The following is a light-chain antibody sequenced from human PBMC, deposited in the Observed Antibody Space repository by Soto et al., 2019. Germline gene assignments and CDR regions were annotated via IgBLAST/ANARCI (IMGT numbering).Light chain of an antibody. Sequence: DIQMTQSPSPLSASVGGRVTITCRASQSIRNYLNWYQQKPGKATKVLIYTASSLQSGAPSRFSGSGFGTDFTLSIGSLQPKDFATYYCQHTYSTPPGAFGQGTKVDIK. CDR3: QHTYSTPPGA. CDR1: QSIRNY. V-gene: IGKV1-39*01. CDR2: TAS. J-gene: IGKJ1*01.